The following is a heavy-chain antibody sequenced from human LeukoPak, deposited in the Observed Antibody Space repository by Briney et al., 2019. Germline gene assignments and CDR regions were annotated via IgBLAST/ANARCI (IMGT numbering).Heavy chain of an antibody. CDR1: GGSISSYY. CDR3: ARSHLGATGLDY. J-gene: IGHJ4*02. Sequence: SETLSLTCTVSGGSISSYYWSWIRQPPGKGLEWIGYIYYSGSTNYDPSLKSRVTISVDTSKNQFSLQLNSVTPEDTAVYYCARSHLGATGLDYWGQGTLVTVSS. CDR2: IYYSGST. D-gene: IGHD1-26*01. V-gene: IGHV4-59*12.